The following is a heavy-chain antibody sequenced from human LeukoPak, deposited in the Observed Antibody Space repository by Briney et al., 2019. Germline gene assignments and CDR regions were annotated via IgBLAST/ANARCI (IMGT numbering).Heavy chain of an antibody. Sequence: SETLSLTCAVYGGSFSGYYWSWIRQPPGKGLEWIGEINHSGSTNYNPSLKSRVTISVDTSKNQFSLKLSSVTAADTAVYYCARDRRTYYDFWRPHNWFDPWGQGTLVTVSS. J-gene: IGHJ5*02. CDR2: INHSGST. D-gene: IGHD3-3*01. CDR1: GGSFSGYY. CDR3: ARDRRTYYDFWRPHNWFDP. V-gene: IGHV4-34*01.